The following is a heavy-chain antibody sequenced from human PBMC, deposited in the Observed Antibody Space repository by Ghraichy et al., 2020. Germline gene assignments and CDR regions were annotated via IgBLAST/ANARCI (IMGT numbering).Heavy chain of an antibody. CDR2: IWFDGSKR. Sequence: GGSLRLSCAASGFTFSRSGMHWVRQAPGKGLEWVAIIWFDGSKRYYADSVKGRFTISRDNSNNMLDLQMNSLRAEDTAVYYCARDYRTGYIDYWGQGTLVTVSS. J-gene: IGHJ4*02. V-gene: IGHV3-33*01. CDR1: GFTFSRSG. D-gene: IGHD3-9*01. CDR3: ARDYRTGYIDY.